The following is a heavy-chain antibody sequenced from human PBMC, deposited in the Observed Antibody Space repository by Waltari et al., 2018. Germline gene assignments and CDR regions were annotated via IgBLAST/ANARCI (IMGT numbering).Heavy chain of an antibody. J-gene: IGHJ6*02. CDR3: ARGGSIIRGLIPRLANYGVDV. D-gene: IGHD3-10*01. CDR1: GGSFSGYF. Sequence: QVQLQQWGAGLLKPSETLSLTCAVNGGSFSGYFWTWIRQPPGKGLEWIGEINHGGSTNFNPSLKSRVVISVDPSKNRFSLNLTSLTAADTAVYYCARGGSIIRGLIPRLANYGVDVWGQGITVTVSS. V-gene: IGHV4-34*01. CDR2: INHGGST.